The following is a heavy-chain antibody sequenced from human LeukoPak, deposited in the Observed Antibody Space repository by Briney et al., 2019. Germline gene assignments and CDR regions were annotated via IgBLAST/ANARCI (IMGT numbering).Heavy chain of an antibody. CDR3: ARATASMVRGVIISPNSYYYYMDV. CDR2: TNAGNGNT. CDR1: GYTFTSYA. Sequence: ASVKVSCKASGYTFTSYAMHWVRQAPGQRLEWMGWTNAGNGNTKYSQKFQGRVTITRDTSASTAYMELSSLRSEDTAVYYCARATASMVRGVIISPNSYYYYMDVWGKGTTVTVSS. V-gene: IGHV1-3*01. D-gene: IGHD3-10*01. J-gene: IGHJ6*03.